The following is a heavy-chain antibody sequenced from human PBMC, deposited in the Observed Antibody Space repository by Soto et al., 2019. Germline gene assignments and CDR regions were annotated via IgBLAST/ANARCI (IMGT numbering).Heavy chain of an antibody. V-gene: IGHV4-39*01. CDR1: GASVSSSSYY. CDR2: IYYSGST. Sequence: QLQLHELGPGLVKPSETLSLTCTVSGASVSSSSYYWGWIRQPPGKGLEWIGSIYYSGSTYYNPSLKSRVTISVDTSKNQFSLKLSSVTAADTAVYYCARLNAGTTYYYYGMDVWGQGTTVTVSS. D-gene: IGHD1-7*01. CDR3: ARLNAGTTYYYYGMDV. J-gene: IGHJ6*02.